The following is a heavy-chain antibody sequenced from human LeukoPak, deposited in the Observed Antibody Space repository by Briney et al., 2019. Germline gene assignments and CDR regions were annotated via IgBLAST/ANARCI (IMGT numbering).Heavy chain of an antibody. CDR2: INPNSGGT. Sequence: GASVKVSCKASGYTFTGYYMHWVRQAPGQGLEWMGWINPNSGGTNYARKFQGRVTMTRDTSISTAYMELSRLRSDDTAVYYCARGPRQAGYCSGGSCYSFRFWGQGTLVTVSS. CDR3: ARGPRQAGYCSGGSCYSFRF. D-gene: IGHD2-15*01. CDR1: GYTFTGYY. V-gene: IGHV1-2*02. J-gene: IGHJ4*01.